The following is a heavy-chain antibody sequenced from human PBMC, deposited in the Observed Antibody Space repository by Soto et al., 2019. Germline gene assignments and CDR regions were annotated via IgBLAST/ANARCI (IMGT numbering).Heavy chain of an antibody. CDR1: GFTFSSYG. D-gene: IGHD6-13*01. CDR3: ARDPVAAAGIAGYFDY. V-gene: IGHV3-33*01. J-gene: IGHJ4*02. CDR2: IWYDGSNK. Sequence: QVQLVESGGGVVQPGRSLRLSCAASGFTFSSYGMHWVRQAPGKGLEWVAVIWYDGSNKYYADSVKGRFTISRDNSKNTQYLQMNSLRAEDTAVYYCARDPVAAAGIAGYFDYWGQGTLVTVSS.